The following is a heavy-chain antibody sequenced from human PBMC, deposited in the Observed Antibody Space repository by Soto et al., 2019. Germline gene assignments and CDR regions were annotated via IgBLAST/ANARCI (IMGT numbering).Heavy chain of an antibody. V-gene: IGHV4-61*08. J-gene: IGHJ6*02. D-gene: IGHD6-19*01. CDR1: GGSISSGDYY. CDR3: ARGIEGWYQGRYYYGMDV. Sequence: SETLSLTCTVSGGSISSGDYYWSWIRQPPGKGLEWIGYIYYSASTNYSPSLKSRVTISVDTSKNQFSLNLSSVTAADTAVYYCARGIEGWYQGRYYYGMDVWGQGTTVTVSS. CDR2: IYYSAST.